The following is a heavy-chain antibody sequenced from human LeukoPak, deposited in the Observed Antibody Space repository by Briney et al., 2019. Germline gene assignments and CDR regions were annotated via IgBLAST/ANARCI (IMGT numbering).Heavy chain of an antibody. CDR3: ARGPPNWGFDY. V-gene: IGHV1-8*01. J-gene: IGHJ4*02. CDR2: MSPSSGHT. CDR1: GDTFTNYD. Sequence: GASVTVSCTASGDTFTNYDINWVRQATGQGLEWMGWMSPSSGHTGCAQKFQGRVTMTRSTSISTTYMELSSLRSEDTAVYYCARGPPNWGFDYWGQGTLVTVSS. D-gene: IGHD7-27*01.